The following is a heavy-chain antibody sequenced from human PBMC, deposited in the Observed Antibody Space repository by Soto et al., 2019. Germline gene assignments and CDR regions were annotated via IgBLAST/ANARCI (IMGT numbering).Heavy chain of an antibody. V-gene: IGHV4-4*02. CDR3: ARLCWYPHAHCSSGFDY. CDR1: GGSISSSNW. CDR2: IYHSGST. D-gene: IGHD6-6*01. Sequence: SETLSLTCAVSGGSISSSNWWSWVRQPPGKGLEWIGEIYHSGSTNYNPSLKSRVTISVDKSKNQFSLKLSSVTAADTAVYYCARLCWYPHAHCSSGFDYWGQGTLVTVSS. J-gene: IGHJ4*02.